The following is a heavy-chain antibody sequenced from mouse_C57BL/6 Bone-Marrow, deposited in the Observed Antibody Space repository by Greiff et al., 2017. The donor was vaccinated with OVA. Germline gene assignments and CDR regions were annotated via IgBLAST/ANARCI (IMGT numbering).Heavy chain of an antibody. J-gene: IGHJ4*01. CDR1: GYTFTSYW. V-gene: IGHV1-50*01. CDR2: IDPSDSYT. CDR3: ARGRMVTTMDY. Sequence: VKLVESGAELVKPGASVKLSCKASGYTFTSYWMQWVKQRPGQGLEWIGEIDPSDSYTNYNQKFKGKATLTVDTSSSTAYMQLSSLTSEDSAVYYCARGRMVTTMDYWGQGTSVTVSS. D-gene: IGHD2-2*01.